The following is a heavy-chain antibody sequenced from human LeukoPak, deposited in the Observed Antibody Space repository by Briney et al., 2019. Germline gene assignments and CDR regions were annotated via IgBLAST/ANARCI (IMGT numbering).Heavy chain of an antibody. CDR2: IRSKANSYAT. Sequence: PGGSLRLSRTASGFTFSGSAMHGVRQASGKGLEWVGRIRSKANSYATVYAASVKGRFTISRDDSKNTAYLQMNSLKTEDTAVYYCTSGLSVRRSNNTPVDYWGQGTLVTVSS. J-gene: IGHJ4*02. D-gene: IGHD1-1*01. CDR1: GFTFSGSA. V-gene: IGHV3-73*01. CDR3: TSGLSVRRSNNTPVDY.